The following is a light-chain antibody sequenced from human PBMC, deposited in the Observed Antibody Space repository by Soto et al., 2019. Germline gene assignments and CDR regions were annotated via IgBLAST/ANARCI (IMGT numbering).Light chain of an antibody. V-gene: IGKV1-17*03. CDR3: QLHTTYPRP. J-gene: IGKJ1*01. CDR1: QDIGYH. CDR2: SAS. Sequence: DIQMTQSLSAMSAAVGDRVTITCRASQDIGYHLGWFQQKPGKAPKRLIYSASSLDSGVPSRFSATGSGTEFTFTISSLQPEDFATYYCQLHTTYPRPFGQGTKVEVK.